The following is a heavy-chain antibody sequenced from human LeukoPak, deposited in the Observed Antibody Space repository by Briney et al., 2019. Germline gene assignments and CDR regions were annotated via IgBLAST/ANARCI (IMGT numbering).Heavy chain of an antibody. J-gene: IGHJ4*02. D-gene: IGHD3-10*01. Sequence: GGSLRLSCAASGFTFKTYSMNWVRQAPGKGLEWISYISYGSRTIYYADSVKGRFTISRDDARNSLDLQLSNLRDGDTAVYYCARSPFLRGVITHFDSWGQGALVTVSS. CDR2: ISYGSRTI. CDR3: ARSPFLRGVITHFDS. CDR1: GFTFKTYS. V-gene: IGHV3-48*02.